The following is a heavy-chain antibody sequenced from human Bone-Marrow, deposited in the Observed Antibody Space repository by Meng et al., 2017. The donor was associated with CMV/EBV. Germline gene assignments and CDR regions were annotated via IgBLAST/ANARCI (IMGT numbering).Heavy chain of an antibody. J-gene: IGHJ6*02. CDR1: GGTFRSCA. CDR3: ARDSPLLGITMARDYGRDV. CDR2: IIPMFDIV. Sequence: SVKVSCKASGGTFRSCAINWVRQAPGQGLEWMAEIIPMFDIVNYAQKFQGRVTVTTDKSTNTAYMDLSSLKSEDTAVYYCARDSPLLGITMARDYGRDVWGQWNTVNVAS. D-gene: IGHD3-10*01. V-gene: IGHV1-69*10.